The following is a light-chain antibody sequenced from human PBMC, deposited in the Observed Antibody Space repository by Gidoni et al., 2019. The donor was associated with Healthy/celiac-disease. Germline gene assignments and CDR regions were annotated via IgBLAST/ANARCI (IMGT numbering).Light chain of an antibody. J-gene: IGKJ3*01. CDR3: QKYNRAPFT. CDR1: QGISNY. V-gene: IGKV1-27*01. CDR2: AAS. Sequence: DIQMTQSPSSLSASVGDRVTITCRASQGISNYLAWYQQKPGKVPKLLIYAASTLQSGVPSRFSGRGSWTDFPLPISSLPPEDVATYYCQKYNRAPFTFGPGTKVDIK.